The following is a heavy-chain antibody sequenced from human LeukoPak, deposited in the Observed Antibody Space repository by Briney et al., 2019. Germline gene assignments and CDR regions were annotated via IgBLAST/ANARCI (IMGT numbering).Heavy chain of an antibody. V-gene: IGHV1-2*02. CDR3: AREYSGYEGYFDY. Sequence: GASVKVSCKASGYTFTGYYMHWVRQAPGQGLEWMGWINPNSGGTNYAQKFQGRVTMTRDTSISTAYMELSRLRSDDTAVYYCAREYSGYEGYFDYWGQGTLVTVSS. J-gene: IGHJ4*02. D-gene: IGHD5-12*01. CDR2: INPNSGGT. CDR1: GYTFTGYY.